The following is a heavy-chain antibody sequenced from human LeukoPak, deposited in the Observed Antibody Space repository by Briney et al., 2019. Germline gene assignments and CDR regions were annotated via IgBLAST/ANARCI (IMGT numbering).Heavy chain of an antibody. D-gene: IGHD4-23*01. V-gene: IGHV4-61*01. Sequence: PSETLSLTCSVSGGSVSSGSYYWTWIRQPPGKGLEWIGYIYHSGSTNYNPSLKSRVTISVDTYKNQFSLKLSSVTAADTAVYYCARQLRWGDFDYWGQGTLVTVSS. J-gene: IGHJ4*02. CDR3: ARQLRWGDFDY. CDR1: GGSVSSGSYY. CDR2: IYHSGST.